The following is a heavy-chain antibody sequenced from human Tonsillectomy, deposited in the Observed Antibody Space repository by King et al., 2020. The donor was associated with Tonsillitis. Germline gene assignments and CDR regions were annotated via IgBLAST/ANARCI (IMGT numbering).Heavy chain of an antibody. Sequence: VQLVESGGGLVQPGGSLRLSCAASGFTFSSSWMSWVRQAPGKGLEWVANIQQHGSEKYYVDSVKGRFTISRDKAKNSLYLQMNSLRAEDTAVYYCARALTSGWSFDYWGQGTLVTVSS. CDR3: ARALTSGWSFDY. J-gene: IGHJ4*02. CDR1: GFTFSSSW. V-gene: IGHV3-7*01. CDR2: IQQHGSEK. D-gene: IGHD3-10*01.